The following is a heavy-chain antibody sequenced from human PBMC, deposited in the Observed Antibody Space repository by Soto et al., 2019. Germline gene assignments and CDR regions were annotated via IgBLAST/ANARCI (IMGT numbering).Heavy chain of an antibody. CDR2: IYHSGST. J-gene: IGHJ6*02. V-gene: IGHV4-4*02. Sequence: PSETLSLTCAVSGGSISSTNWWSWVRRPPGKGQEWIGEIYHSGSTNYNTSLKMRRPISVDKSKNQFSLKLNVVTAADTAVYYCAGRSYNGMDVWGQGTTVTVSS. CDR3: AGRSYNGMDV. CDR1: GGSISSTNW.